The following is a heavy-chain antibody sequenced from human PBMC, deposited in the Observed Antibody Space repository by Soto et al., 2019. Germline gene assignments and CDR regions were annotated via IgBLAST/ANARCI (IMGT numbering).Heavy chain of an antibody. D-gene: IGHD3-22*01. V-gene: IGHV1-58*01. CDR2: IVVGSGNT. Sequence: GASVKVSCKASGFTFTSSAVQWVRQARGQRLEWIGWIVVGSGNTNYAQKFQERVTITRDMSTSTAYMELSSLRSEDTAVYYCAARPYYYDSREYNWFDPWGQGTLVTVSS. CDR1: GFTFTSSA. CDR3: AARPYYYDSREYNWFDP. J-gene: IGHJ5*02.